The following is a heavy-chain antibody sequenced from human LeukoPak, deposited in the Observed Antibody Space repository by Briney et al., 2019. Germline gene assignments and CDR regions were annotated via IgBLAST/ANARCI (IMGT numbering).Heavy chain of an antibody. CDR2: IYYSGST. CDR1: GASISDAAYY. CDR3: GRGRTWTFFDI. V-gene: IGHV4-61*08. J-gene: IGHJ3*02. Sequence: SETLSLTCTVSGASISDAAYYWSWIRQHPGEGLEWIGYIYYSGSTNYNPSLKSRVTISVDTSKNQFSLKLSSVTAADTAVYYCGRGRTWTFFDIWGQGTMVTVSS. D-gene: IGHD1-14*01.